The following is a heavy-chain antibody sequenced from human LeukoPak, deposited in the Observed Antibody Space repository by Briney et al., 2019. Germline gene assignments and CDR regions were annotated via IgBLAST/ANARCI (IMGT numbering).Heavy chain of an antibody. CDR1: GGSISSSSYY. CDR2: IYYSGST. Sequence: KPSETLSLTCTVSGGSISSSSYYWGWIRQPPGKGLEWIGYIYYSGSTNYNPSLKSRVTISVDTSKNQFSLKLSFVTAADTAVYYCVRDTRVGGYQYYFDYWGQGTLVTVSS. D-gene: IGHD1-26*01. CDR3: VRDTRVGGYQYYFDY. V-gene: IGHV4-61*01. J-gene: IGHJ4*02.